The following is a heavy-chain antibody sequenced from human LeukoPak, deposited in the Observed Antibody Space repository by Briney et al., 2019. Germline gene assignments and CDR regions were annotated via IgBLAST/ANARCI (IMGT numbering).Heavy chain of an antibody. Sequence: GGSLKLSCGASGFTFNSYAVSWVRQAPGKGLEWVSAISGSGGGTYYADSVKGRFTISRDNSKNTVYLQMNSLSTEDTAVYYCAKTTTGYSSGRYPGWPVDCWGQGTLVTVSS. CDR1: GFTFNSYA. CDR2: ISGSGGGT. V-gene: IGHV3-23*01. J-gene: IGHJ4*02. CDR3: AKTTTGYSSGRYPGWPVDC. D-gene: IGHD6-19*01.